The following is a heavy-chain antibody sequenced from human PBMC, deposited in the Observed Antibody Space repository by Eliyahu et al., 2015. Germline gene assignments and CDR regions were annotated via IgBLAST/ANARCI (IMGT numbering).Heavy chain of an antibody. CDR2: IHYSGGT. Sequence: QVQLQESGPGLVKPSETLXLXCTVXGASXXSDSYHWNWIRQPPGXGLAWIGYIHYSGGTNYNASLGSRVAISVDASKMQFSLSLSSVTAADTALYFCAREDIRSTDDACDIWGQGTMVTVSA. V-gene: IGHV4-61*01. J-gene: IGHJ3*02. CDR1: GASXXSDSYH. CDR3: AREDIRSTDDACDI. D-gene: IGHD5-12*01.